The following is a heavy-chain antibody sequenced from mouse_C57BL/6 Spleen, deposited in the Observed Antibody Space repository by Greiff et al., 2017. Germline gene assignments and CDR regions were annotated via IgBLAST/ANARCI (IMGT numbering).Heavy chain of an antibody. CDR3: ARGYGSSYFGYFDV. J-gene: IGHJ1*03. D-gene: IGHD1-1*01. V-gene: IGHV1-22*01. CDR2: INPNNGGT. CDR1: GYTFTDYN. Sequence: EVQLQQSVPELVKPGASVKMSCKASGYTFTDYNMHWVKQSHGKSLEWIGYINPNNGGTSYNQKFKGKATLTVNKSSSTAYMELRSLTSEDSAVYYCARGYGSSYFGYFDVWGTGTTVTVSS.